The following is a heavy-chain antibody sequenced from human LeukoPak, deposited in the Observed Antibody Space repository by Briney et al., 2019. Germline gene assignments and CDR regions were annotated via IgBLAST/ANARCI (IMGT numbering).Heavy chain of an antibody. D-gene: IGHD6-13*01. J-gene: IGHJ4*02. CDR2: IIPIFGTA. Sequence: ASVKVSCKASGGTFSSYAISWVRQAPGQGLEWMGGIIPIFGTANYAQKFQGRVTITADESTSTAYMELSSLRSEDTAVYYCAGDREAAAGLFDYWGQGTLVTVSS. CDR3: AGDREAAAGLFDY. V-gene: IGHV1-69*13. CDR1: GGTFSSYA.